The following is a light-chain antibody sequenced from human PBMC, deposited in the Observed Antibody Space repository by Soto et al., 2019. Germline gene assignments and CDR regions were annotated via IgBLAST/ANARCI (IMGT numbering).Light chain of an antibody. CDR3: QQSYSTLPWT. Sequence: DIQLTQSPSSLSASMGDKVTITCRASQSIRSYLNLVQQKPGKAPKLLIYDASSLQTGVPSRFSGSGSGTDFSLTISSLQPEDFATYYCQQSYSTLPWTFGQGTKVDIK. CDR2: DAS. CDR1: QSIRSY. J-gene: IGKJ1*01. V-gene: IGKV1-39*01.